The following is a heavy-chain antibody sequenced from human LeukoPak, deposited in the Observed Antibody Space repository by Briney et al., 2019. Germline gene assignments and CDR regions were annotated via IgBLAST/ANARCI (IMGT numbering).Heavy chain of an antibody. CDR1: GGTFSSYA. J-gene: IGHJ4*02. V-gene: IGHV1-69*06. CDR3: AREGLGITGTTGLGY. Sequence: GASVKVSCKASGGTFSSYAISWVRQAPGQGLEWMGGIIPIFGTANYAQKFQGRVTITADKSTSTAYMELGSLRSEDTAVYYCAREGLGITGTTGLGYWGQGTLVTVSS. D-gene: IGHD1-20*01. CDR2: IIPIFGTA.